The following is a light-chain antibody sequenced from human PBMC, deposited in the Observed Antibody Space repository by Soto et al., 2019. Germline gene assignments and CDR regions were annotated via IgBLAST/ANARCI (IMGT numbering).Light chain of an antibody. J-gene: IGLJ2*01. Sequence: QSALTQPASVSGSPGQSITISCTGTSSDVGGYNCVSWYQQHPGKAPKLMIYDVSNRPSGVSNRFSGSKSGNTASLTISGLQAEDEADYYCSSYTSSSTLVVFGGGTKHTVL. CDR2: DVS. CDR1: SSDVGGYNC. CDR3: SSYTSSSTLVV. V-gene: IGLV2-14*01.